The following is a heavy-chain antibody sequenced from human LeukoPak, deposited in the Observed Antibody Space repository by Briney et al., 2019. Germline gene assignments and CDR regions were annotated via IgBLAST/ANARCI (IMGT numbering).Heavy chain of an antibody. J-gene: IGHJ4*02. Sequence: PSETLSLTCTVYGGSIKSSSAYWSWIRQPPGKGLEWIGSIYYSKNTYYNPSLKSRVTISADTSKNQFCLTLGSVICTDTAVYYSESPRGSSYGYFDYWGQGTLVTVSS. CDR3: ESPRGSSYGYFDY. D-gene: IGHD5-18*01. CDR2: IYYSKNT. V-gene: IGHV4-39*01. CDR1: GGSIKSSSAY.